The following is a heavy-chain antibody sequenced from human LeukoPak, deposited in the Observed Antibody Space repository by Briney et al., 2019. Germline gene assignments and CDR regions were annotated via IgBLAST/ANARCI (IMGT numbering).Heavy chain of an antibody. CDR3: ARMRESGYSSFYYFDY. V-gene: IGHV1-2*04. J-gene: IGHJ4*02. Sequence: GASVKVSCKASGYTFTGYYMHWVRQAPGQGLEWMGWINPNSGGTNYAQKFQGWVTMTRDTSISTAYMELSRLRSDDTAVYYCARMRESGYSSFYYFDYWGQGTLVTVSS. CDR2: INPNSGGT. CDR1: GYTFTGYY. D-gene: IGHD5-18*01.